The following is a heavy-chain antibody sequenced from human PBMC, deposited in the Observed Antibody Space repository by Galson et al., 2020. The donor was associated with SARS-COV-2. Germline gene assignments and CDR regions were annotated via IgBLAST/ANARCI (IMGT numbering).Heavy chain of an antibody. J-gene: IGHJ6*03. V-gene: IGHV4-34*01. CDR3: ARAGYDYVWGSYRPPTGYYYMDV. D-gene: IGHD3-16*02. Sequence: SETLSLTCAVYGGSFSGYYWSWIRQPPGKGLEWIGEINHSRSTNYNPSLKSRVTISVDTSKNQFSLKLSSVTAADTAVYYCARAGYDYVWGSYRPPTGYYYMDVWG. CDR2: INHSRST. CDR1: GGSFSGYY.